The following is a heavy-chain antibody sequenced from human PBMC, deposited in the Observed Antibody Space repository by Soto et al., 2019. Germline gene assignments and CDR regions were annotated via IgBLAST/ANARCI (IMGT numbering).Heavy chain of an antibody. CDR1: GYTFTGYY. J-gene: IGHJ4*02. V-gene: IGHV1-2*04. Sequence: ASVKVSCKASGYTFTGYYMHWVRQAPGQGLECMGWINPIIGSTNYAQKFQGWVTMTADTSMSTAYMELSRLRSEDTAVYYCARSLLGYCSGGSCYRLPFAYWGQGTLVTVSS. CDR3: ARSLLGYCSGGSCYRLPFAY. D-gene: IGHD2-15*01. CDR2: INPIIGST.